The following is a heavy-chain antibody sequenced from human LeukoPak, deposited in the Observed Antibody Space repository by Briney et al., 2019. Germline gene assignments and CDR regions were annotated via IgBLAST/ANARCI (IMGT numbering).Heavy chain of an antibody. V-gene: IGHV3-53*01. D-gene: IGHD2-15*01. Sequence: PGGSLRLSCAASGFTVSSNYMNWVRQAPGKGLEWVSVIYGGGNIYYADSVKGRFTISRDNSKNTLYLQMNSLRAEDTAVYYCAKWLWGAATTRAFDYWGQGTLVTVSS. CDR3: AKWLWGAATTRAFDY. CDR1: GFTVSSNY. CDR2: IYGGGNI. J-gene: IGHJ4*02.